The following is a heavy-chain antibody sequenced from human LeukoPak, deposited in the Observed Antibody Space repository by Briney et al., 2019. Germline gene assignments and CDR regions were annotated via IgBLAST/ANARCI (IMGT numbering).Heavy chain of an antibody. CDR1: GGSISSNSYY. J-gene: IGHJ4*02. CDR3: ARLWSGYRPPDY. V-gene: IGHV4-39*01. CDR2: IYYSGNT. Sequence: PSGTLSLTCTVSGGSISSNSYYWGWVRQPPGKGLEWIGSIYYSGNTYYNPSLKSRVTISVDTSKNQFSLKLSSVTAADTAVYYCARLWSGYRPPDYWGQGTLVTVSS. D-gene: IGHD3-3*01.